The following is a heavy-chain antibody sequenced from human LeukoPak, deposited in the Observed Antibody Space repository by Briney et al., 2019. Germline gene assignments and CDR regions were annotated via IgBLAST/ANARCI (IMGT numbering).Heavy chain of an antibody. J-gene: IGHJ6*02. CDR3: AKDRVGYSQDYYYGMDV. Sequence: PGGSLRLSCAASGFTFSSYGMHWVRQAPGKGLEWVAVISFDGANKYYADSVKGRFTISRDNSKNTLYVQMNSLRAEDTGVFYCAKDRVGYSQDYYYGMDVWGRGTTVIVSS. CDR1: GFTFSSYG. CDR2: ISFDGANK. V-gene: IGHV3-30*18. D-gene: IGHD2-15*01.